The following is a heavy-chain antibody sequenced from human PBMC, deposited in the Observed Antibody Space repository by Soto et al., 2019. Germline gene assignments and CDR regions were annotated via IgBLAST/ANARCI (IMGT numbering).Heavy chain of an antibody. CDR1: GFTFSSYA. CDR2: ISGSGGST. Sequence: GGSLRLSCAASGFTFSSYAMSWVRQAPGKGLEWVSAISGSGGSTYYADSVKGRFTISRDNSKNTLYLQMNSLRAEDTAVYYCAKVPYGALSRSSVCMDVWGKGTTVTVSS. J-gene: IGHJ6*03. CDR3: AKVPYGALSRSSVCMDV. V-gene: IGHV3-23*01. D-gene: IGHD2-8*01.